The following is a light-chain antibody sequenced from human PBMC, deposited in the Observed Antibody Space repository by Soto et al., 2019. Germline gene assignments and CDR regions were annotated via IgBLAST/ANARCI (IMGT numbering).Light chain of an antibody. V-gene: IGLV2-14*01. J-gene: IGLJ3*02. CDR1: SSDVGGYDY. CDR3: SSYTSSSTWV. Sequence: QSALTQPASVSGSPGQSITISCTGTSSDVGGYDYVSWYQQHPGKVPKFIIYEVTNRPSGVSNRFSGSKSGSTASLTISGLQAEDEADYYCSSYTSSSTWVFGGGTKVTVL. CDR2: EVT.